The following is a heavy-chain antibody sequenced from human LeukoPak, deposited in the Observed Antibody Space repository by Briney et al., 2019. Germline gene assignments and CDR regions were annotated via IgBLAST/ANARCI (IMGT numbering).Heavy chain of an antibody. V-gene: IGHV3-74*01. Sequence: PGGSLRLSCAASGFTFSSYWMNWVRQAPGKGLEWISRINSDGSSTSYADSVKGRFTISRDTAKNTLYMQMNSLRAEDTAVYYCERVQTGGCDYWGQRTLVTVSS. D-gene: IGHD7-27*01. CDR3: ERVQTGGCDY. CDR2: INSDGSST. J-gene: IGHJ4*02. CDR1: GFTFSSYW.